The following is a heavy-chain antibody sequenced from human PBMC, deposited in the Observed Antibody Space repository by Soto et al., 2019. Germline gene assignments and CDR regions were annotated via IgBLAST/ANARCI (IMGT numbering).Heavy chain of an antibody. V-gene: IGHV4-30-4*01. CDR1: GGSINSGDYY. J-gene: IGHJ6*02. Sequence: PSETLSLTCTVSGGSINSGDYYWSWIRQPPGKGLEWIASMYYSGSTFYDPSLKSRVTISLDTSKNQFSLKLSSVTAADTAVYYCARDQGYSSGWYGEGLVVMDVWGQGTTVTVSS. CDR2: MYYSGST. D-gene: IGHD6-19*01. CDR3: ARDQGYSSGWYGEGLVVMDV.